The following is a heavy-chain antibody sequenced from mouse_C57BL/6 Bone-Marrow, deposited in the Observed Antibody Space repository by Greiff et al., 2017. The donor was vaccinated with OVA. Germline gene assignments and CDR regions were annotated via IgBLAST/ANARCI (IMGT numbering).Heavy chain of an antibody. Sequence: QVQLQQPGAELVKPGASVKLSCKASGYTFTSYWMPWVKQRPGQGLEWIGMIHPNSGSTNYNEKFKSKATLTVDKSSRTAYMQLSSLTSEDSAVYYCARYESDCSNYVAAMDYWGQGTSVTVSS. V-gene: IGHV1-64*01. CDR1: GYTFTSYW. J-gene: IGHJ4*01. D-gene: IGHD2-5*01. CDR3: ARYESDCSNYVAAMDY. CDR2: IHPNSGST.